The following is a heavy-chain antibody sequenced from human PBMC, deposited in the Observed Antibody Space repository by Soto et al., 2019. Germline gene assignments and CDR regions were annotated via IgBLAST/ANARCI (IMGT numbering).Heavy chain of an antibody. CDR1: GASISSYY. D-gene: IGHD2-2*01. V-gene: IGHV4-59*01. J-gene: IGHJ6*03. CDR2: IYYSGST. Sequence: PSETLSLTCTVSGASISSYYWSWIRQPPGKGLEWIGYIYYSGSTNYNPSLKSRVTISVDTSKNQFSLKLSSVTAADTAVYYCARGPYCSSTSCSNYYYYYMDVWGKGTTVTGSS. CDR3: ARGPYCSSTSCSNYYYYYMDV.